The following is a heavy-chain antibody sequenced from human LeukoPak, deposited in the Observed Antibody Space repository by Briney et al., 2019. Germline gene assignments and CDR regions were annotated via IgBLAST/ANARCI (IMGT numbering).Heavy chain of an antibody. V-gene: IGHV3-23*01. CDR2: ISGSGGST. J-gene: IGHJ4*02. CDR1: GFTFSSYA. D-gene: IGHD1-26*01. CDR3: AKDKTLYSGGYPPFDY. Sequence: GGSLRLSCAASGFTFSSYAMSWVRQAPGKGLEWVSAISGSGGSTYYADSVKGRFTISRDNSKNTLYLQMNSLRAEDTAVYYCAKDKTLYSGGYPPFDYWGQGTLVTVSS.